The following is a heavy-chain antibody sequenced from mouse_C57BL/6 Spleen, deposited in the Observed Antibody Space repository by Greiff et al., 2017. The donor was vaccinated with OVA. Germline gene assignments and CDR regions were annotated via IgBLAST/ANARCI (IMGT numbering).Heavy chain of an antibody. V-gene: IGHV1-80*01. CDR3: AKADYYGSSYWFAY. J-gene: IGHJ3*01. CDR2: IYPGDGDP. CDR1: GYAFSSYW. D-gene: IGHD1-1*01. Sequence: QVQLQQSGAELVKPGASVKISCKASGYAFSSYWMNWVKQRPGKGLEWIGQIYPGDGDPNYNGKFKGKATLTADKSSSTAYMQLSSLTSEDSAVYFCAKADYYGSSYWFAYWGQGTLVTVSA.